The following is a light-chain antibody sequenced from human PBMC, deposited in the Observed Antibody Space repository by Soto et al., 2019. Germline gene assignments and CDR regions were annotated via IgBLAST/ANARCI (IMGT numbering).Light chain of an antibody. CDR1: QSISSW. CDR2: KAS. Sequence: DIQMTQSPSTLSASVGDRVTINCRASQSISSWLAWYQQKPGTAPKLLIYKASTLESGVPSRFSGSGSGTEFTLTISSLQPDDFATYYCQQYNSNSAFGQGTKVENK. V-gene: IGKV1-5*03. J-gene: IGKJ1*01. CDR3: QQYNSNSA.